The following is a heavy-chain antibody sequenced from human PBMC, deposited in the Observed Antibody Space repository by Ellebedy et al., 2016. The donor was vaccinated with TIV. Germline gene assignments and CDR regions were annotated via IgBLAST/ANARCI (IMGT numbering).Heavy chain of an antibody. CDR2: ISSGADTV. D-gene: IGHD6-13*01. CDR3: ARGSSYKQAYPYFEY. J-gene: IGHJ4*02. V-gene: IGHV3-11*01. Sequence: GESLKISCAASGFSFSDYYMSWIRQAPGKGLEWVSFISSGADTVYYPDSEKGRFTISRDNSKNSLYLQLNSLRVEDTAVYYCARGSSYKQAYPYFEYWGQGTLVTVSS. CDR1: GFSFSDYY.